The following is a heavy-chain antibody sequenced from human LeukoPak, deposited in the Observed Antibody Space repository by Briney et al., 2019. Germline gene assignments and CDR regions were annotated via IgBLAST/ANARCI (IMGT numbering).Heavy chain of an antibody. V-gene: IGHV3-21*01. Sequence: GGSLRLSCAASGFTFSSYSMNWVRQAPGRGLEWVSSISSSSSYIYYADSVKGRFTISRDNAKNSLYLQMNSLRAEDTAVYYCARDLHYDILTGYYHYYMDVWGKGTTVTVSS. CDR2: ISSSSSYI. CDR1: GFTFSSYS. J-gene: IGHJ6*03. D-gene: IGHD3-9*01. CDR3: ARDLHYDILTGYYHYYMDV.